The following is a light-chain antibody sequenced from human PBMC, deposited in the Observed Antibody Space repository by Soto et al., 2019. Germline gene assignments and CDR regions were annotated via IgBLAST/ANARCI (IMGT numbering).Light chain of an antibody. CDR2: KAS. CDR3: QQYNAYPYT. CDR1: QNIFSW. J-gene: IGKJ2*01. V-gene: IGKV1-5*03. Sequence: DIQMTQSPSTLSASVGDRVTITCRASQNIFSWVAWFQQKPGKAPNLLIFKASSLESGVPARFSGSGSGTDFTLTISSLQPDDFETYNCQQYNAYPYTFGQGTKLEI.